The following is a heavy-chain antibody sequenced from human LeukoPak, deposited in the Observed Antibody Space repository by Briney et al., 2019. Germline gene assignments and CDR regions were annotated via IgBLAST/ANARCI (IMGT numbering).Heavy chain of an antibody. Sequence: PGGSLRLSCAASGFTFSSYAMNWVRQAPGKGLERVSTISNSGGGTDYADSVKGRFTISRDNSKNTLYLQMNSLRGEDTAVYYCAKDPPRSRAIVDAFDIWGQGTMVTVSS. J-gene: IGHJ3*02. CDR1: GFTFSSYA. D-gene: IGHD3-22*01. CDR3: AKDPPRSRAIVDAFDI. CDR2: ISNSGGGT. V-gene: IGHV3-23*01.